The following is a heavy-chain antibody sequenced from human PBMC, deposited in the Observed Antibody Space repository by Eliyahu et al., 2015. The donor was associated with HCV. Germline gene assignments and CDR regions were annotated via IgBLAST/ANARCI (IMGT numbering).Heavy chain of an antibody. V-gene: IGHV3-23*01. Sequence: EVQLLESGGGLVHPGGSLRLSCAASGFTFSTYAMSWVRQAPGKGLEWVSAISGSGGSTYYADSVKGRFTISRDNSKNTLYLQMNSLRAEDTAVYYCAKAPMKYYYSYMDVWGKGTTVTVSS. CDR2: ISGSGGST. J-gene: IGHJ6*03. CDR3: AKAPMKYYYSYMDV. CDR1: GFTFSTYA.